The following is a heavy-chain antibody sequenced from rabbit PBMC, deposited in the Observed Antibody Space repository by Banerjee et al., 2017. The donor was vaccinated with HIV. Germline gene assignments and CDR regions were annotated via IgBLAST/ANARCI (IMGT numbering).Heavy chain of an antibody. CDR1: GFDFSSYG. D-gene: IGHD1-1*01. CDR2: ITYGGSA. Sequence: QEQLVESGGGLVQPGGSLKLSCKASGFDFSSYGVSWVRQAPGKGLEWIGYITYGGSAYYASWVKGRFTISRDNAQNTVDLQMNSLTAADTATYFCARGQNGGVSGDGADLWGPGTLVTVS. J-gene: IGHJ6*01. V-gene: IGHV1S47*01. CDR3: ARGQNGGVSGDGADL.